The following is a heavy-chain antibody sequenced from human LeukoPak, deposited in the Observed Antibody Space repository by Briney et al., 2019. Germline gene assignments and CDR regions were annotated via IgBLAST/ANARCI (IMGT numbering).Heavy chain of an antibody. CDR1: GYTFTSYY. Sequence: ASVKVSCKASGYTFTSYYMHWVRQAPGQGLEWMGIINPSGGSTCYAQKFQGRVTMTRDMSTSTVYMELSRLRSDDTAVYYCARGTEGGIVLIGFVDYWGQGTLVTVSS. CDR2: INPSGGST. J-gene: IGHJ4*02. V-gene: IGHV1-46*01. D-gene: IGHD2-8*01. CDR3: ARGTEGGIVLIGFVDY.